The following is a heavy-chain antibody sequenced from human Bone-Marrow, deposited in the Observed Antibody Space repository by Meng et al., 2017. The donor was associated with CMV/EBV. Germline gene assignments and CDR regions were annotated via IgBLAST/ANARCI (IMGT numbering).Heavy chain of an antibody. V-gene: IGHV3-30*02. D-gene: IGHD2-2*01. CDR2: IRYDGSNK. Sequence: GESLKISCAASGFTFSSYGMHWVRQAPGKGLEWVAFIRYDGSNKYYADSVKGRFTISRDNSKNTLYLQMNSLRAEDTAVYYCARGGYCSSTSCPYYYYYGMDVWGQGTTVTVSS. CDR3: ARGGYCSSTSCPYYYYYGMDV. J-gene: IGHJ6*02. CDR1: GFTFSSYG.